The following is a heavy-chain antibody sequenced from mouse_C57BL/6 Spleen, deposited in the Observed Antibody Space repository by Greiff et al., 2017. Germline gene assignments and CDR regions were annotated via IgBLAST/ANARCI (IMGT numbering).Heavy chain of an antibody. Sequence: VQLQQPGAELVMPGASVKLSCKASGYTFTRYWMHWVKQRPGQGLEWIGEIAPSDSYTNYNQKFKGKSTLTVDKSSSSAYMQLSSLTSEDSAVYYWARSHDSNYYYAMDYWGQGTSVTVSS. CDR2: IAPSDSYT. CDR3: ARSHDSNYYYAMDY. V-gene: IGHV1-69*01. J-gene: IGHJ4*01. CDR1: GYTFTRYW. D-gene: IGHD2-5*01.